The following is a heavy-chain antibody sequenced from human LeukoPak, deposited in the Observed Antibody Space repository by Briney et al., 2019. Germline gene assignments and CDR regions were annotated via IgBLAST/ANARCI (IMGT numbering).Heavy chain of an antibody. Sequence: SQTLSLTCAISGDSVSSNSAAWNWIRQFPSRGLEWLGRTYYRSKWYNDYAVSVKSRITINPDTSKNQFSLQVNSVTPEDTAVYYCAREGITAAGHFDYWGQGTLVTVSS. CDR1: GDSVSSNSAA. J-gene: IGHJ4*02. V-gene: IGHV6-1*01. CDR3: AREGITAAGHFDY. D-gene: IGHD6-13*01. CDR2: TYYRSKWYN.